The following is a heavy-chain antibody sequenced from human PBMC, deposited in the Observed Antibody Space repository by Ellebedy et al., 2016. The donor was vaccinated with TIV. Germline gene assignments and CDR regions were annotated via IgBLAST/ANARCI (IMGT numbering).Heavy chain of an antibody. CDR2: IYYSGST. CDR1: GDSISSSDCY. Sequence: MPSETLSLTCTVSGDSISSSDCYWGWIRQPPGKGLEWIGSIYYSGSTHYKPSLKSRVTISIDTSKNQFSLELSSVTAADTAVYYCARDSRYCSGGSCHPQTYGMDVWGQGTTVTVSS. V-gene: IGHV4-39*07. CDR3: ARDSRYCSGGSCHPQTYGMDV. J-gene: IGHJ6*02. D-gene: IGHD2-15*01.